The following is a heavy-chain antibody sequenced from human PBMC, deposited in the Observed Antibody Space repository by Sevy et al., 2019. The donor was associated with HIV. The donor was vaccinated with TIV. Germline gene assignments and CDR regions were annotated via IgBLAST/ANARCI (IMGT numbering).Heavy chain of an antibody. CDR2: ISYDGSNK. J-gene: IGHJ4*02. V-gene: IGHV3-30*18. D-gene: IGHD1-1*01. CDR1: GFTFRNDG. CDR3: AKDSFRVPYYFDY. Sequence: GGSLRLSCAASGFTFRNDGMHWVRQAPGKGLEWVAVISYDGSNKYYADSVKGRFTISRDNSKNTLYLQMNSLRAEDTAVYYCAKDSFRVPYYFDYWGQGTLVTVSS.